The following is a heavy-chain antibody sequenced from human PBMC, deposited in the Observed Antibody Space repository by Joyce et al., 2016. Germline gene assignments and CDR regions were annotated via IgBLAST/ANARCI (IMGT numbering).Heavy chain of an antibody. V-gene: IGHV2-5*02. J-gene: IGHJ4*02. D-gene: IGHD5-12*01. CDR1: GFSLSTRGVG. CDR3: AHRPDNGYKPSAFDF. Sequence: QITLKESGPTLVKPTQTLTLTCAFSGFSLSTRGVGVGWLRQPPGKALDWLALIYWDDDKRYSPSLKNRLSLPKDTSRKQVVLTMTNMDPVDTATYYCAHRPDNGYKPSAFDFWGQGTLVTVSS. CDR2: IYWDDDK.